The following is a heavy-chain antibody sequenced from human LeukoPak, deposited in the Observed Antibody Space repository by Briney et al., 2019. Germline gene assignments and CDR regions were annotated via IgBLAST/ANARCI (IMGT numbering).Heavy chain of an antibody. CDR3: AKGRGIAAAGTTFDY. Sequence: PGGSLRLSCAASGFTFSSYAMSWVRQAPGKGLEWVSAISGSGGSTYYEDSVKGRLTISRDNSKNTLYLQMNSLRAEDTAVYYCAKGRGIAAAGTTFDYWGQGTLVTVSS. V-gene: IGHV3-23*01. CDR2: ISGSGGST. J-gene: IGHJ4*02. CDR1: GFTFSSYA. D-gene: IGHD6-13*01.